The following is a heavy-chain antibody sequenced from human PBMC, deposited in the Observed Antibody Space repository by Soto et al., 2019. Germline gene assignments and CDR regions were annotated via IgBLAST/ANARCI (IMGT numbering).Heavy chain of an antibody. V-gene: IGHV3-11*01. CDR2: ISSSGSTI. D-gene: IGHD3-9*01. CDR1: GFTFSDYY. CDR3: ARDRFEYYDILTGYPTLDY. J-gene: IGHJ4*02. Sequence: PGGSLRLSXAASGFTFSDYYMSWIRQAPGKGLEWVSYISSSGSTIYYADSVKGRFAISRDNAKNSLYLQMNSLRAEDTAVYYCARDRFEYYDILTGYPTLDYWGQGTLVTVSS.